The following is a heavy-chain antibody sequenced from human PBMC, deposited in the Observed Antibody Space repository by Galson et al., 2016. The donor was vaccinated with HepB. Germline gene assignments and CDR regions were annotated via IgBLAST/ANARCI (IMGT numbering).Heavy chain of an antibody. V-gene: IGHV3-33*01. J-gene: IGHJ5*02. D-gene: IGHD1-26*01. CDR2: LWGDGVKK. CDR3: VRDPGQGVGLDP. Sequence: SLRLSCAASGFNFRNYAMHWVRQAPGQGLEWVAILWGDGVKKYYAEPVKGRFTISRDNSKNTLYLQMDSLRVDDTAIFYCVRDPGQGVGLDPWGQGTLVTVAS. CDR1: GFNFRNYA.